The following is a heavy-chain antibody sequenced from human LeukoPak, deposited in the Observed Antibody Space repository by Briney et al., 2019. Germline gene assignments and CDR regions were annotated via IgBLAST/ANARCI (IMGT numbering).Heavy chain of an antibody. V-gene: IGHV4-59*12. Sequence: SETLSLTCAVSGGSISSYYWSWIRQPPGKGLEWIGKIYYSGSTNYNPSLKSRVTISVDTSKNQFYLKLNSVTAADTAVYYCARETHYYDSSGYLGYWGQGTLVTVSS. CDR3: ARETHYYDSSGYLGY. CDR2: IYYSGST. CDR1: GGSISSYY. J-gene: IGHJ4*02. D-gene: IGHD3-22*01.